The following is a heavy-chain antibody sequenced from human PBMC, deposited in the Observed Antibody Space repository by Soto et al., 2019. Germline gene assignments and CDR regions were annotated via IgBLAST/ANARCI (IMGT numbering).Heavy chain of an antibody. CDR1: GFTFSDYY. D-gene: IGHD6-19*01. CDR3: ARERHSSGWYGGFDY. J-gene: IGHJ4*02. Sequence: GGSLRLSCAASGFTFSDYYMSWLRQAPGKGLEWVSYISSSGYTTDYADSVRGRFTISRDNAKNSLYLQMNSLRAEDTAVYYCARERHSSGWYGGFDYWGQGTLVTVSS. CDR2: ISSSGYTT. V-gene: IGHV3-11*01.